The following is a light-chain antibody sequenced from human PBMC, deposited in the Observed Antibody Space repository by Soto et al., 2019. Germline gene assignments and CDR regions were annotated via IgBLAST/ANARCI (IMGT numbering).Light chain of an antibody. CDR3: QQFGNSPWT. CDR1: QSVPSTY. CDR2: GTS. J-gene: IGKJ1*01. V-gene: IGKV3-20*01. Sequence: VLSQSPGRLSLSPGERATLSCRASQSVPSTYFAWYQQKSGQPPRLLISGTSNRATGIPDRFSGSGSGRDFTLTISRLEPEDFAVYFCQQFGNSPWTVCQGTKV.